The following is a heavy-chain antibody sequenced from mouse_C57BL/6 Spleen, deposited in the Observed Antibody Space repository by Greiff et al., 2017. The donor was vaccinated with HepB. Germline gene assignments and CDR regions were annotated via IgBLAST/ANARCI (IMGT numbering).Heavy chain of an antibody. CDR1: GYTFTSYG. D-gene: IGHD2-4*01. Sequence: QVQLKESGAELARPGASVKLSCKASGYTFTSYGISWVKQRTGQGLEWIGEIYHRSGNTDYNEKFKGKATLTADKSSSTAYMELSSLTSEDTAVYFCARRYYDYDGVYYAMDYWGQGTSVTVSS. J-gene: IGHJ4*01. V-gene: IGHV1-81*01. CDR3: ARRYYDYDGVYYAMDY. CDR2: IYHRSGNT.